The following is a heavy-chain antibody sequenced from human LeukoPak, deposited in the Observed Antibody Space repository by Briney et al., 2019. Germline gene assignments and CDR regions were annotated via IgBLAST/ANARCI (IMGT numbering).Heavy chain of an antibody. V-gene: IGHV1-69*05. J-gene: IGHJ4*02. CDR1: VGTFSGYA. Sequence: SVKLSCTASVGTFSGYALTWVRQAPGQGLAWNVWTTPCFGPAHYAQKFQRIVTFTTDESTRTAYMELTSLRSEDTAVYYRAREAKGFDYWGQGTLVTVSS. D-gene: IGHD1-26*01. CDR2: TTPCFGPA. CDR3: AREAKGFDY.